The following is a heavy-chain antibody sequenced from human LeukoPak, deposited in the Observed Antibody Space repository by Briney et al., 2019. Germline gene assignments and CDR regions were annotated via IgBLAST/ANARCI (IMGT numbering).Heavy chain of an antibody. CDR1: GFNFSSYG. Sequence: GGSLRLSCAASGFNFSSYGIHWVRQVPGKGLEWVAVIWSDENNKFYGDSVKGRFTISRDNSKNTLYLQMNSLRAEDTAVYYCAKDAIYGDLSDYWGQGTLVTVSS. CDR3: AKDAIYGDLSDY. J-gene: IGHJ4*02. D-gene: IGHD4-17*01. V-gene: IGHV3-33*06. CDR2: IWSDENNK.